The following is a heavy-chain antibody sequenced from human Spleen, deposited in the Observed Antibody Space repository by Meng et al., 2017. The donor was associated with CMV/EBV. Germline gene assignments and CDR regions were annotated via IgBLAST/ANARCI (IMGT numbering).Heavy chain of an antibody. CDR3: ARVTPTYYDSSGPFDY. J-gene: IGHJ4*02. CDR1: GSISSGDYY. Sequence: GSISSGDYYWSWVRQPAGKGLQWIGYIYYSGITYYNPSLKSRVIISVDASKNQLSLKLSSVTAADTAVYYCARVTPTYYDSSGPFDYWGQGTLVTVSS. D-gene: IGHD3-22*01. V-gene: IGHV4-30-4*08. CDR2: IYYSGIT.